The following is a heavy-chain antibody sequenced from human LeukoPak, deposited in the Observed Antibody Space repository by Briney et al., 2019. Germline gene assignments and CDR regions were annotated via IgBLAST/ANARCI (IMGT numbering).Heavy chain of an antibody. V-gene: IGHV3-7*04. CDR3: ARHWEGVESDAFDI. Sequence: GGSLRLSCAASGFTFEIYWMSWVRQAPGKGQEWVANIRKDGSEKNYVDSVKGRFTISRDNAKNSLYLQMNSLRADDTALYYCARHWEGVESDAFDIWGQGTMVTVSS. D-gene: IGHD1-26*01. CDR1: GFTFEIYW. J-gene: IGHJ3*02. CDR2: IRKDGSEK.